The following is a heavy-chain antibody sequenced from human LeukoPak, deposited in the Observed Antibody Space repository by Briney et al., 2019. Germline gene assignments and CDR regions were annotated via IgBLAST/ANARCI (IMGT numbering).Heavy chain of an antibody. CDR3: AKDVGPTAHFDD. D-gene: IGHD5-18*01. J-gene: IGHJ4*02. CDR1: GFTFSSYA. CDR2: ISASGTNT. Sequence: GGSLRLSCAASGFTFSSYAMSWVRQAPGKGLEWVSTISASGTNTHYADSVKGRFTISRDNSKNTLCLQLNSLRADDTAVYYCAKDVGPTAHFDDWGQGTQVTVSS. V-gene: IGHV3-23*01.